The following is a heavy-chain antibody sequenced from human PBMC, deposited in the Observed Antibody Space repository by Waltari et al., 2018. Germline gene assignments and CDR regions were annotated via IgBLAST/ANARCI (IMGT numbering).Heavy chain of an antibody. CDR3: IRPFEMGID. Sequence: EVQLVESGGALVQPGWSLKLACAASGPIIRDYAIHWVRQASGKGPEWVGRIRSRFKGDATAYGESVQGRFTISRDDSKNTVYLEMNSLKTDDTTVYYCIRPFEMGIDWGQGTLVTVSS. D-gene: IGHD7-27*01. V-gene: IGHV3-73*01. CDR2: IRSRFKGDAT. J-gene: IGHJ4*02. CDR1: GPIIRDYA.